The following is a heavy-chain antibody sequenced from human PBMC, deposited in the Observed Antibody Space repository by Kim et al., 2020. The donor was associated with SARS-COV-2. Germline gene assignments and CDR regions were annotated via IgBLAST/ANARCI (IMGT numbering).Heavy chain of an antibody. CDR1: GGSFSGYY. D-gene: IGHD3-22*01. V-gene: IGHV4-34*01. CDR2: INHSGST. J-gene: IGHJ6*02. Sequence: SETLSLTCAVYGGSFSGYYWSWIRQPPGKGLEWIGEINHSGSTNYNPSLKSRVTISVDTSKNQFSLKLSSVTAADTAVYYCARAIHDSSGYYYYYYGMDVWGQGTKVTVSS. CDR3: ARAIHDSSGYYYYYYGMDV.